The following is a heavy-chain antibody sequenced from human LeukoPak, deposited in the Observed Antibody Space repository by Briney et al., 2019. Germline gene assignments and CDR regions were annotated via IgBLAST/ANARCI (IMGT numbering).Heavy chain of an antibody. CDR1: GFTFSSYG. CDR2: IRYDGSDE. D-gene: IGHD3-22*01. CDR3: AKDAWVGSSGYPFDY. V-gene: IGHV3-30*02. J-gene: IGHJ4*02. Sequence: GGSLRLSCAASGFTFSSYGMHWVRQAPGKGLEWVAFIRYDGSDEYYADSVKGRFTISRDNSKNTLYLQLNSLRAEDTAVYYCAKDAWVGSSGYPFDYWGLGTLVTVSS.